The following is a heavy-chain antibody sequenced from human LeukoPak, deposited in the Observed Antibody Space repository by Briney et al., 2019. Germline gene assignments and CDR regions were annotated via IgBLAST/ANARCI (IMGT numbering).Heavy chain of an antibody. CDR3: ARRPGYSSSWYYFDY. J-gene: IGHJ4*02. D-gene: IGHD6-13*01. CDR1: GGSISSSSYY. Sequence: SETLSLTCTVSGGSISSSSYYWGWLRQPPGEGLEWIGSINYSGSTHYNLSLKSRVTISVDTSKNQFSLKLTSVTAADTAVYYCARRPGYSSSWYYFDYWGQGTLVTVSA. V-gene: IGHV4-39*01. CDR2: INYSGST.